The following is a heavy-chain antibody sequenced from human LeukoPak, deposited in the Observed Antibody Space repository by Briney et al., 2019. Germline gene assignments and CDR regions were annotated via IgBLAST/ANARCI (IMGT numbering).Heavy chain of an antibody. CDR1: GGTFSSYA. CDR2: IIPIFGTA. CDR3: ARAPASLKVNYFDY. J-gene: IGHJ4*02. V-gene: IGHV1-69*13. Sequence: SVKVSCXASGGTFSSYAISWVRQAPRQGLEWMGGIIPIFGTANYAQKFQGRVTITADESTSTAYMELSSLRSEDTAVYYCARAPASLKVNYFDYWGQGTLVTVSS. D-gene: IGHD6-6*01.